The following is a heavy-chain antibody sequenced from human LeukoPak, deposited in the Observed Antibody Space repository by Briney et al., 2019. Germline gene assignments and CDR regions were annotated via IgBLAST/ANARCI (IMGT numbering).Heavy chain of an antibody. J-gene: IGHJ4*02. D-gene: IGHD3-22*01. CDR1: GYTFTSYD. V-gene: IGHV1-8*01. Sequence: ASVKVSCKASGYTFTSYDINWVRQATGQGLEWMGWMNPNSGNTGYAQKFQGRVTMTRNTSISTAYMELSSLRSEDTAVYYCACGEYYYDSSGYSLPASFDYWGQGTLVTVSS. CDR2: MNPNSGNT. CDR3: ACGEYYYDSSGYSLPASFDY.